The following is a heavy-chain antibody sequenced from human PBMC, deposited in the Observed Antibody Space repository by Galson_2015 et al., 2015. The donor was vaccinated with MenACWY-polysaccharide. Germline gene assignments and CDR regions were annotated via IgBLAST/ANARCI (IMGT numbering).Heavy chain of an antibody. CDR2: IHSGGNT. CDR3: AKTVVGVGCDT. Sequence: SLRLSCAVSGFSVSDSYMSWVRQAQGKGLEWVAVIHSGGNTYYADSVQGRFSISREKSKNTLDLQMNSLRGEDTAVYYCAKTVVGVGCDTGGQGTPVTVSS. CDR1: GFSVSDSY. D-gene: IGHD2-15*01. V-gene: IGHV3-53*01. J-gene: IGHJ5*02.